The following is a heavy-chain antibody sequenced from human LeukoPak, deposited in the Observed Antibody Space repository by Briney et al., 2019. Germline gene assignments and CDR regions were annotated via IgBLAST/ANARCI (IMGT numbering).Heavy chain of an antibody. CDR1: GYTFTSYG. J-gene: IGHJ5*02. CDR2: ISAYNGNT. CDR3: ARSPRPPYYDFWSGYANWFDP. V-gene: IGHV1-18*01. D-gene: IGHD3-3*01. Sequence: GASVKVSCKASGYTFTSYGISWVRQAPGQGLEWMGWISAYNGNTNYAQKLRGRVTMTTDTSTSTAYMELRSLRSDDTAVYYCARSPRPPYYDFWSGYANWFDPWGQGTLVTVSS.